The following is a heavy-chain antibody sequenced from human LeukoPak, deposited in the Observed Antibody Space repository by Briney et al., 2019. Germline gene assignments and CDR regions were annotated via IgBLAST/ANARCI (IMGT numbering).Heavy chain of an antibody. CDR1: GYTFTSYD. J-gene: IGHJ4*02. D-gene: IGHD6-13*01. CDR3: ARDKVEQQPGDY. Sequence: SVKVSCKASGYTFTSYDINWVRQATGQGLEWMGWMNPNSGNTGYAQKFQGRVTITRSTSISTAYMELSRLRSDDTAVYYCARDKVEQQPGDYWGQGTLVTVSS. CDR2: MNPNSGNT. V-gene: IGHV1-8*03.